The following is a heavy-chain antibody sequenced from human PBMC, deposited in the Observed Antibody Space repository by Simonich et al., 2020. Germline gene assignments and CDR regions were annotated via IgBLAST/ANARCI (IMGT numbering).Heavy chain of an antibody. CDR1: GGSFSGYY. V-gene: IGHV4-34*01. CDR3: ARGKGWKNAFDI. J-gene: IGHJ3*02. D-gene: IGHD1-1*01. CDR2: NNHSGST. Sequence: QVQLQQWGAGLLKPSETLSLTCAVYGGSFSGYYWSWIRQPPGKGLGGIGENNHSGSTHYNPALKSRVTISVYTSKNRFSRKLSSVTAADTAVDYCARGKGWKNAFDIWGQGTMVTVSS.